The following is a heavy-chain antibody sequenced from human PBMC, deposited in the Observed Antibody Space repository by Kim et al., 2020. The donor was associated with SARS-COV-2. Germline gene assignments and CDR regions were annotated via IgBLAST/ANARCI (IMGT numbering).Heavy chain of an antibody. V-gene: IGHV3-21*01. CDR3: ARDSPFYGMDV. Sequence: IYYADSVKGRFTISRDNAKNSLYLQMNSLRAEDTAVYYCARDSPFYGMDVWGQGTTVTVSS. CDR2: I. J-gene: IGHJ6*02.